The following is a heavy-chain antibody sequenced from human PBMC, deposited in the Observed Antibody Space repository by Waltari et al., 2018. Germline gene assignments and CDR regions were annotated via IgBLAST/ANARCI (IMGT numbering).Heavy chain of an antibody. Sequence: QVTLKESGPALVKATQTLTLTCTVSGFSVSTSGMRVSWIRQPPGKALEWLARIDWDDDKFYSTSLKTRLTISKDTSKNQVVLTMTNMDPVDTATYYCARSLLPKGYYGSGTFQYYFDYWGQGTLVTVSS. D-gene: IGHD3-10*01. J-gene: IGHJ4*02. V-gene: IGHV2-70*04. CDR2: IDWDDDK. CDR1: GFSVSTSGMR. CDR3: ARSLLPKGYYGSGTFQYYFDY.